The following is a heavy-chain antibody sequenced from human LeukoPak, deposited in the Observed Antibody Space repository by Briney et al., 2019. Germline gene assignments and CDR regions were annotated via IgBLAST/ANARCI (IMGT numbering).Heavy chain of an antibody. Sequence: GGSLRLSCAASGFTFDDYAMHWVRQAPGKGLVWVSRIKSDGSSTSYADSVKGRFTISRDNAKNTLYLQMNSLRAEDTAMYYCARSDWLGDWGQGTLVTVSS. V-gene: IGHV3-74*01. CDR3: ARSDWLGD. CDR1: GFTFDDYA. J-gene: IGHJ5*02. CDR2: IKSDGSST.